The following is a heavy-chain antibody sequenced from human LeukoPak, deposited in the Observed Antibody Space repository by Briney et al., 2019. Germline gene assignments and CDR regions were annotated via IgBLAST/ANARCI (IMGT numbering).Heavy chain of an antibody. Sequence: SETLSLTCAVYGGAFSGFYWTWLRQPPGKGLEWFGEINHSGSTNYNSSLKSRVTISVDASKNQLSLKRSSVTAADTAVYYCARGSPYVSQLYDLGFFAPWGQGTLVTVSS. CDR2: INHSGST. J-gene: IGHJ5*02. CDR3: ARGSPYVSQLYDLGFFAP. CDR1: GGAFSGFY. D-gene: IGHD6-13*01. V-gene: IGHV4-34*01.